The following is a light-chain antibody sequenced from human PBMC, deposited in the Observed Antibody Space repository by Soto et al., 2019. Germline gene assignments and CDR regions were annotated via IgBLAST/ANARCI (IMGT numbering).Light chain of an antibody. Sequence: QSVLTQPPSVSGAPGQRVTISCTGSSSNIGAGYDVHWYQQFPGTTPKFLIYGNTNRPSGVPDRFSASKSGTSASLDITGLQAEDEAEYFCQYYDSILTIVFGGGTKLTVL. CDR2: GNT. J-gene: IGLJ2*01. CDR3: QYYDSILTIV. V-gene: IGLV1-40*01. CDR1: SSNIGAGYD.